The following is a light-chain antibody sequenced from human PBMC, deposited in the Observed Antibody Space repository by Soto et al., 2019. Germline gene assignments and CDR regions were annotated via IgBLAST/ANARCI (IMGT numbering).Light chain of an antibody. J-gene: IGLJ2*01. CDR1: SSDVGYYNY. V-gene: IGLV2-11*01. CDR3: CSYAGRSVV. CDR2: DVT. Sequence: QSALTQPRSVSGSPGQSVTISCTGTSSDVGYYNYVSWYQRHPNKAPKLMIYDVTKRPSGVPDRFSGSKSGNTASLTIFGLQAEDEADYYCCSYAGRSVVFGGGTKLTVL.